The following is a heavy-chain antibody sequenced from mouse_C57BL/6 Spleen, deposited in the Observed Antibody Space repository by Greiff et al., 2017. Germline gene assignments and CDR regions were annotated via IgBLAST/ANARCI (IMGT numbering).Heavy chain of an antibody. V-gene: IGHV5-17*01. CDR3: ARGTGFFSYFDY. CDR1: GFTFSDYG. J-gene: IGHJ2*01. CDR2: ISSGSSTI. D-gene: IGHD4-1*01. Sequence: EVKLVESGGGLVKPGGSLKLSCAASGFTFSDYGMHWVRQAPEKGLEWVAYISSGSSTIYYADTVKGRFTISRDNAKNTLFLQMTSLRSEDTAMYYCARGTGFFSYFDYWGQGTTLTVSS.